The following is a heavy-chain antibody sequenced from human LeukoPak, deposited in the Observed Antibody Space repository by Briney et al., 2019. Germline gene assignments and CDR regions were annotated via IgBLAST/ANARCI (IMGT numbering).Heavy chain of an antibody. CDR1: GGSISSYY. J-gene: IGHJ6*03. CDR3: AREGTHYYYYMDV. V-gene: IGHV4-59*01. CDR2: IYYSGST. Sequence: SETLSLTCTVSGGSISSYYWSWIRQPPGKGLEWIGYIYYSGSTNYNPSLKSRVTISVDTSKNQFSLKLSSVTAADTAVYYCAREGTHYYYYMDVWGKGTTVTVSS.